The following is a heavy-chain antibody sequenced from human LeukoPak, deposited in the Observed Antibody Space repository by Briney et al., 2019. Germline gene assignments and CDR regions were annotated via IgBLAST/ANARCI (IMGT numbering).Heavy chain of an antibody. Sequence: SVKVSCKASGGTFSSYAISWVRQAPGQGLEWMGGIIPIFGTANYAQKFQGRVTITADESTSTAYMELTSLRSEDTAVYYCARGNYATLGTWFDPWGQGTLVTVSS. CDR3: ARGNYATLGTWFDP. V-gene: IGHV1-69*13. J-gene: IGHJ5*02. D-gene: IGHD1-7*01. CDR2: IIPIFGTA. CDR1: GGTFSSYA.